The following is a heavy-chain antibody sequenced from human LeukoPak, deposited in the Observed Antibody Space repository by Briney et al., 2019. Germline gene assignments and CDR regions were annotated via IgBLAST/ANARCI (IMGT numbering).Heavy chain of an antibody. CDR3: ARGGGRFLEWLLHSHFDY. V-gene: IGHV1-46*01. Sequence: ASVKVSCKASGYTFTSYYMHWVRQAPRQGLEWMGIINPSGGSTSYAQKFQGRVTMTRDTSTSTVYMEPSSLRSEDTAVYYCARGGGRFLEWLLHSHFDYWGQGTLVTVSS. CDR2: INPSGGST. J-gene: IGHJ4*02. CDR1: GYTFTSYY. D-gene: IGHD3-3*01.